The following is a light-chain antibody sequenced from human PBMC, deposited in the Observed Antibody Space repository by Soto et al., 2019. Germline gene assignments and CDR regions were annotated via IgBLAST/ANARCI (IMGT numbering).Light chain of an antibody. CDR3: SSYTSSSTPVV. CDR1: SSDVGGYNY. J-gene: IGLJ2*01. V-gene: IGLV2-14*01. CDR2: DVS. Sequence: QSALTQPACVSGSPGQSITISCTGTSSDVGGYNYVSWYQQHPGKAPKLMIYDVSNRPSGVSNRFSGSKSGNTASLTISGLQAEDEADYYCSSYTSSSTPVVFGGGTQLTVL.